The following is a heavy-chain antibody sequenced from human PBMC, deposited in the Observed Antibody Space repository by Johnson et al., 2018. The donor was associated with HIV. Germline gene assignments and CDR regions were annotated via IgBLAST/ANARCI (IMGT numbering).Heavy chain of an antibody. J-gene: IGHJ3*01. CDR1: FDDSA. D-gene: IGHD4-17*01. CDR3: ARDSTPWGGDYVGYAFDL. Sequence: FDDSAMHWVRQAPGKGLEWVSVIYSGGSTKYYTDSVKGRFTISRDNAKKSLYLLMNRLRVEDTAVYYCARDSTPWGGDYVGYAFDLWGQGTMVTVSS. V-gene: IGHV3-20*03. CDR2: IYSGGSTK.